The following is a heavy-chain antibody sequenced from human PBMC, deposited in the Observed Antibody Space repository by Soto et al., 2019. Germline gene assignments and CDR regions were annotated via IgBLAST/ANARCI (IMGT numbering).Heavy chain of an antibody. CDR3: AHRLFNGAWQDAYDI. Sequence: QITLKESGPTMVKPTETLTLTCTFSGFSLSARDEGVGWIRQPPGKALEWLAITYWDDDKRYSPCLRTTFTIPKDTSKNQVVLTMNNMDPVYTATYFWAHRLFNGAWQDAYDICGPGTMGTVSS. V-gene: IGHV2-5*02. CDR1: GFSLSARDEG. CDR2: TYWDDDK. J-gene: IGHJ3*02.